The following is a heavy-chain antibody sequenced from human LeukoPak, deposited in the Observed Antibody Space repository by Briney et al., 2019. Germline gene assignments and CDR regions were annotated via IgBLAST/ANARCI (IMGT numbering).Heavy chain of an antibody. J-gene: IGHJ3*02. D-gene: IGHD6-19*01. CDR2: IYTSGST. CDR1: GGSISSGSYY. Sequence: SQTLSLTCTVSGGSISSGSYYWSWIRQPAGKGLEWIGHIYTSGSTNYNPSLKSRVTISVDTSKNQFSLKLSSVSAADTAVYYCARYSSGWFPGAKDAFDIWGQGTMVTVSS. V-gene: IGHV4-61*09. CDR3: ARYSSGWFPGAKDAFDI.